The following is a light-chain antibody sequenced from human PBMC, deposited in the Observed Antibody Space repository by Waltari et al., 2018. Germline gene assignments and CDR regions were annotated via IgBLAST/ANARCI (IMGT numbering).Light chain of an antibody. Sequence: DIVMTQSPDSLAVSLGERATIDCKSSQSVLYNSNNKNYLAWVQQKPGQPPKLLIYWASTRESGVPDRFTGSGSGTDFTLTISSLQAEDVAVYYCQQYYTPPHTFGQGTKLEIK. V-gene: IGKV4-1*01. CDR3: QQYYTPPHT. J-gene: IGKJ2*01. CDR1: QSVLYNSNNKNY. CDR2: WAS.